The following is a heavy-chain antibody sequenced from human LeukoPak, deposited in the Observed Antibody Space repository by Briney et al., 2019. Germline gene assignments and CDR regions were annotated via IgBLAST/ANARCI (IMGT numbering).Heavy chain of an antibody. D-gene: IGHD2-2*01. V-gene: IGHV1-2*02. Sequence: ASVKVSCKASGYTFTAYYMHWVRQAPGQGLEWMGWINPNSGGTNYAQKFQGRVTMTRDTSISTAYMELSRLRSDDTAVYYCARDRVVVPATFDYWGQGTLVTVSS. CDR2: INPNSGGT. CDR1: GYTFTAYY. CDR3: ARDRVVVPATFDY. J-gene: IGHJ4*02.